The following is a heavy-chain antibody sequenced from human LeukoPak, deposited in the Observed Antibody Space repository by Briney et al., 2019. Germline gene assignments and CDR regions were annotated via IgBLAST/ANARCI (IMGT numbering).Heavy chain of an antibody. V-gene: IGHV3-23*01. CDR2: ISGSGGST. CDR1: GFTFNSYG. D-gene: IGHD3-3*01. J-gene: IGHJ4*02. Sequence: GGSLRLSCAASGFTFNSYGMTWVRQAPGKGLEWVSVISGSGGSTYYADSVKGRFTISRDNSKNTLYLQMNSLRAEDTAVYYCAKEGGGDFWSGYYRYFDYWGQGTLVTVSS. CDR3: AKEGGGDFWSGYYRYFDY.